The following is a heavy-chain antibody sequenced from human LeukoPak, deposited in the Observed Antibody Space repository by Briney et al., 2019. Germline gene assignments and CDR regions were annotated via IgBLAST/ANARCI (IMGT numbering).Heavy chain of an antibody. D-gene: IGHD3-9*01. CDR1: GGSISSSSYY. Sequence: SETLSLTCTVSGGSISSSSYYWGWIRQPPGKGLEWIGSIYYSGSTYYNPSLKSRVTISVDTSKNQFSLKLSSLTAADTAVYYCASSSTIGLLRYFDWAPLKGAFDIWGQGTMVTVSS. J-gene: IGHJ3*02. V-gene: IGHV4-39*01. CDR3: ASSSTIGLLRYFDWAPLKGAFDI. CDR2: IYYSGST.